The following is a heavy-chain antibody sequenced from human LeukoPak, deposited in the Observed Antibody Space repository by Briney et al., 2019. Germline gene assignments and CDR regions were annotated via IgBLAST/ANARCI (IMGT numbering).Heavy chain of an antibody. CDR3: AANDIMGAQLDY. CDR1: GGSISSYY. J-gene: IGHJ4*02. CDR2: IYYSGST. V-gene: IGHV4-59*08. D-gene: IGHD1-26*01. Sequence: PSETLSLTCTVSGGSISSYYWSWIRQPPVKGLEWIGYIYYSGSTNYNPSLKSRVTISVDTSKNQFSLKLSSVTAADTAVYYCAANDIMGAQLDYWGQGTLVTVSS.